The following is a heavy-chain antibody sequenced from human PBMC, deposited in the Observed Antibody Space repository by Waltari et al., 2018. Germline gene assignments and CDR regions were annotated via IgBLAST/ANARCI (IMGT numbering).Heavy chain of an antibody. D-gene: IGHD6-13*01. CDR2: IYSGGST. J-gene: IGHJ5*02. CDR3: ARHTSIAAAGKGFDP. CDR1: GFPFSRNY. V-gene: IGHV3-53*01. Sequence: EVQLVASGGGLIQPGGSLRLSCAASGFPFSRNYISWVRQAPGKGLEWVSVIYSGGSTYYADSVKGRFTISRDNSKNTLYLQMNSLRAEDTAVYYCARHTSIAAAGKGFDPWGQGTLVTVSS.